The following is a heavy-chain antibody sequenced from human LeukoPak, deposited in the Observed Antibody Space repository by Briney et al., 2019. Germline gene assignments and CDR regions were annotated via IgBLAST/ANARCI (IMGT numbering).Heavy chain of an antibody. J-gene: IGHJ4*02. D-gene: IGHD3-22*01. CDR2: INPNSGGT. CDR3: AREAPYESFFDY. V-gene: IGHV1-2*02. CDR1: GYTFTGYY. Sequence: ASVKVSCQGSGYTFTGYYMHWVRQAPGQGLEWMGWINPNSGGTNYAQKFQGRVTMTRDTSISTAYMELSRLRSDDTAVYYCAREAPYESFFDYWGQGTLVTVSS.